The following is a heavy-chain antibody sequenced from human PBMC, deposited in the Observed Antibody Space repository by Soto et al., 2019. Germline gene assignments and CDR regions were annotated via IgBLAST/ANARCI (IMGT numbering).Heavy chain of an antibody. J-gene: IGHJ3*02. CDR3: ARASCSGGSCYSGNDAFDI. V-gene: IGHV1-69*01. Sequence: QVQLVQSGAEVKKPGSSVKVSCKASGGTFSSYAISWVRQAPGQGLEWMGGIIPIFGTANYAQKFQGRVTITADEATSTAYMELSSLRSEDTAVYYGARASCSGGSCYSGNDAFDIWVQETMVAFSS. CDR1: GGTFSSYA. D-gene: IGHD2-15*01. CDR2: IIPIFGTA.